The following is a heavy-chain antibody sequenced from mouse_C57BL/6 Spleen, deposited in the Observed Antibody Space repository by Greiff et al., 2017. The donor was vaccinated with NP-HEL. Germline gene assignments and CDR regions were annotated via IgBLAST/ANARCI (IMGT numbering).Heavy chain of an antibody. Sequence: QVQLKQSGAELVKPGASVKLSCKASGYTFTSYWMHWVKQRPGQGLEWIGMIHPNSGSTNYNEKFKSKATLTVDKSSSTAYMQLSSLTAEDSAVYYCAIYYGNGGYYAMDYWGQGTSVTVSS. CDR3: AIYYGNGGYYAMDY. J-gene: IGHJ4*01. V-gene: IGHV1-64*01. CDR2: IHPNSGST. CDR1: GYTFTSYW. D-gene: IGHD2-1*01.